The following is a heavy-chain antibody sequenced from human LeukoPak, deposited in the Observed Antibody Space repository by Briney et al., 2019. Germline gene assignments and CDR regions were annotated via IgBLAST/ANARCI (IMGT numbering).Heavy chain of an antibody. J-gene: IGHJ4*02. V-gene: IGHV3-49*04. CDR2: IRSKAYGGTT. CDR3: TRADYDILTGYSNFDY. CDR1: GFTFGDYA. D-gene: IGHD3-9*01. Sequence: GGSLRLSCTASGFTFGDYAMSWVRQAPGKGLEWVGFIRSKAYGGTTEYAASVKGRFTISRDDSKSIAYLQMNSLKTEDTAVYYCTRADYDILTGYSNFDYWGQGTLVTVSS.